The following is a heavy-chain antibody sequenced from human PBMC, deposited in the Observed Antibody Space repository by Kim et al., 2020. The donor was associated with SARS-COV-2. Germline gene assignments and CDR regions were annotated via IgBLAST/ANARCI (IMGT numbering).Heavy chain of an antibody. CDR3: ARENIAAAGAGDY. Sequence: SAQGFTGRFVFSMDTSVSTAYLQISSLKAEDTAVYYCARENIAAAGAGDYWGQGTLVTVSS. D-gene: IGHD6-13*01. V-gene: IGHV7-4-1*02. J-gene: IGHJ4*02.